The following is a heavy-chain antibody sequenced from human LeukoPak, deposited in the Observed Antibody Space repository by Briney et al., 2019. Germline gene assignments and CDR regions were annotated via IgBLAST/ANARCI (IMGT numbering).Heavy chain of an antibody. Sequence: GGSLRLSCAASGFTFSSYWMSWVRQAPGKGLEWVANINQGGSEKYYVDSVKGRSTISRDNAKNSLYLQMNSLRAEDTAVYYCARDGGRFLEWLLSYYFDYWGQGTLVTVSS. CDR1: GFTFSSYW. V-gene: IGHV3-7*01. J-gene: IGHJ4*02. CDR3: ARDGGRFLEWLLSYYFDY. D-gene: IGHD3-3*01. CDR2: INQGGSEK.